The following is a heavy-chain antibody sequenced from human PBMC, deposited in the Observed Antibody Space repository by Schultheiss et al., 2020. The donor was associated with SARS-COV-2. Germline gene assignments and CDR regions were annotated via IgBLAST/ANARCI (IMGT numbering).Heavy chain of an antibody. Sequence: SETLSLTCTVSGYSISSGYYWGWIRQPPGKGLEWIGSIYHSGSTYYNPSLKSRVTISVDKSKNQFSLKLSSVTAADTAVYYCARHRSSGWHVGYWGQGTLVTVSS. V-gene: IGHV4-38-2*02. CDR2: IYHSGST. CDR1: GYSISSGYY. D-gene: IGHD6-19*01. CDR3: ARHRSSGWHVGY. J-gene: IGHJ4*02.